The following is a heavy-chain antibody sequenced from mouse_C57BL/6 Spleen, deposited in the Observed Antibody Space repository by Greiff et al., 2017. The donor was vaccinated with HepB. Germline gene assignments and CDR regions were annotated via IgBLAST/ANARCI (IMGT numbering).Heavy chain of an antibody. V-gene: IGHV5-4*03. Sequence: EVKLMESGGGLVKPGGSLKLSCAASGFTFSSYAMSWVRQTPEKRLEWVATISDGGSYTYYPDNVKGRFTISRDNAKNNLYLQMSHLKSEDTAMYYCARGNYGSSLYWYFDVWGTGTTVTVSS. CDR1: GFTFSSYA. CDR2: ISDGGSYT. J-gene: IGHJ1*03. CDR3: ARGNYGSSLYWYFDV. D-gene: IGHD1-1*01.